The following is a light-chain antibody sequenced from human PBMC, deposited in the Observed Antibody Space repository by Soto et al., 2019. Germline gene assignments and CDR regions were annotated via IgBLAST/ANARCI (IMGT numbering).Light chain of an antibody. CDR2: GAS. J-gene: IGKJ3*01. CDR1: QSVSSN. CDR3: QQYNNWLPV. Sequence: EIVMTQSPATLSVSPGERATLSCRASQSVSSNLAWYQQKPGQAPRLLIYGASTRATGIPARFSGSGSGTDYTLTISSLQSEDFAVYYCQQYNNWLPVFGPGTKVAIK. V-gene: IGKV3-15*01.